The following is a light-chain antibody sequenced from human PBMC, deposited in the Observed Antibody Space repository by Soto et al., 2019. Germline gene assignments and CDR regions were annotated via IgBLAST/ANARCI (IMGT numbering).Light chain of an antibody. J-gene: IGKJ1*01. V-gene: IGKV3-20*01. CDR2: SES. CDR1: QSSSGTY. CDR3: QHYGTSPST. Sequence: DIVLTQSPGTLSLASGERATLSCRTSQSSSGTYLAWYQQKPSQAPRLLIYSESTRATGIPDRFSGSGSGTDFTLTISRLEPEDFAVYYCQHYGTSPSTFGRGTKVEIK.